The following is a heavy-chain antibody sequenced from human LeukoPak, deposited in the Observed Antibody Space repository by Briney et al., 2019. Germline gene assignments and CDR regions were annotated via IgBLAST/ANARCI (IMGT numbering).Heavy chain of an antibody. V-gene: IGHV4-34*01. CDR2: INHSGST. Sequence: KSSETLPLTCAVYGGSFSGYYWSWIRQPPGKGLEWIGEINHSGSTNYNPSLKSRVTISVDTSKNQFSLKLSSVTAADTAVYYCASLIVPAAMEGPIYYYYGMDVWGKGTTVTVSS. J-gene: IGHJ6*04. D-gene: IGHD2-2*01. CDR1: GGSFSGYY. CDR3: ASLIVPAAMEGPIYYYYGMDV.